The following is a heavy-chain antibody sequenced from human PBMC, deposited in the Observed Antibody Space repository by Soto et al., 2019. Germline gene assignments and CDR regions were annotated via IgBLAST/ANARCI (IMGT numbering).Heavy chain of an antibody. CDR1: GFTFSSYG. CDR2: ISYDGSNK. CDR3: AKVRDGYNWGYFDY. D-gene: IGHD1-1*01. Sequence: ESGGGVVQPGRSLRLSCAASGFTFSSYGMHWVRQAPGKGLEWVAVISYDGSNKYYADSVKGRFTISRDNSKNTLYLQMNSLRAEDTAVYYCAKVRDGYNWGYFDYWGQGTLVTVSS. V-gene: IGHV3-30*18. J-gene: IGHJ4*02.